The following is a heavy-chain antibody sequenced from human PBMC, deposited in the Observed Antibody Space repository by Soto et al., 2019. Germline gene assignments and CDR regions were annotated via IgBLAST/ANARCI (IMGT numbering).Heavy chain of an antibody. CDR1: GFTFSDYG. Sequence: QVQLVESGGGVVQPGRSLRLSCAASGFTFSDYGMHWVRQAPGKGLEWVAVISHDGTTQNYLDSVKGRFTISRDNSKNTLFLEMSSLRPEDTAVYFCAKSRAGSSWYEEESWGQGTLVTVSS. D-gene: IGHD6-13*01. CDR2: ISHDGTTQ. CDR3: AKSRAGSSWYEEES. V-gene: IGHV3-30*18. J-gene: IGHJ4*02.